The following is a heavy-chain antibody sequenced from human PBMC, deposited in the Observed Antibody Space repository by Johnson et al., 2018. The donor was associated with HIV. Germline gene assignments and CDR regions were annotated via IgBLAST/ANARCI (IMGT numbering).Heavy chain of an antibody. J-gene: IGHJ3*02. V-gene: IGHV3-66*01. Sequence: VQLVESGGGLVQPGGSLRLSCAASGFNVSSYYMSWVRQAPGKGLEWVSVLFSGGPTYYADRVKGRFPLSRDTSTHTLYLQMNSLRAEDRAVYYCAKDPIKRQLVRDDAVDIWGQGTMVTVSS. CDR2: LFSGGPT. D-gene: IGHD6-13*01. CDR3: AKDPIKRQLVRDDAVDI. CDR1: GFNVSSYY.